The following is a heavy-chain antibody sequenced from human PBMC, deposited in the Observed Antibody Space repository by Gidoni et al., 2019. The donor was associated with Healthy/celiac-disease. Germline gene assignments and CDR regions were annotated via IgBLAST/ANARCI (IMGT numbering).Heavy chain of an antibody. CDR1: GGTLTSDA. CDR2: LIPIFGTS. CDR3: ARGSIVGAAYYYYYGMDV. D-gene: IGHD1-26*01. V-gene: IGHV1-69*01. J-gene: IGHJ6*02. Sequence: QVQRVQSGAEVKKPGPSVKVSWQASGGTLTSDAISWVRQAPGQGLEWMAGLIPIFGTSNYAQKFQGRVTITADESTSTAYRELSSLRSEDTAVYYCARGSIVGAAYYYYYGMDVWGQGTTVTVSS.